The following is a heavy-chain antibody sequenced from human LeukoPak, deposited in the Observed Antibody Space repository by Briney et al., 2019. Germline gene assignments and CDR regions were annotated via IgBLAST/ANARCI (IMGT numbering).Heavy chain of an antibody. D-gene: IGHD3-22*01. V-gene: IGHV1-18*01. CDR1: GGTFTSYG. J-gene: IGHJ4*02. CDR2: ISAYNGNT. Sequence: GASVKVSCKASGGTFTSYGISWVRQAPGQGLEWMGWISAYNGNTNYAQKLQGRVTMTTDTSTSTAYMELRSLRSDDTAVYYCVRGATYYYDSSGYYFDYGGQGTLVTVSS. CDR3: VRGATYYYDSSGYYFDY.